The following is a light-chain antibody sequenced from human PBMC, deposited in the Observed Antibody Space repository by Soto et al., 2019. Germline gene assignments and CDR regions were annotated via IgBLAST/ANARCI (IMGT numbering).Light chain of an antibody. CDR2: DAS. J-gene: IGKJ4*01. CDR3: QQYHSRLT. V-gene: IGKV1-33*01. CDR1: QDIRNF. Sequence: DIQMTQSPSSLSASVGDRVTITCQASQDIRNFLNWYQQKPGKAPKLLIYDASNLETGVPSRFSGSGSGTDLTFTISSLQPEDVATYYCQQYHSRLTFGGGTKVEIE.